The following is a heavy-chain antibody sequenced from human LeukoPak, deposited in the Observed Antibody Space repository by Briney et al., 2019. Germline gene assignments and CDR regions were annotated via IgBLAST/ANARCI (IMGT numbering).Heavy chain of an antibody. J-gene: IGHJ6*03. CDR3: ARYSSSWYVPYYYYYMDV. D-gene: IGHD6-13*01. CDR2: IYYSGST. V-gene: IGHV4-59*01. CDR1: GGSISSYY. Sequence: PSETLSLTCTVSGGSISSYYWSWIRQPPGKGLEWIGYIYYSGSTNYNPSLKSRVIISVDTSKNQFSLKLSSVTAADTAVYYCARYSSSWYVPYYYYYMDVWGKGTTVTVSS.